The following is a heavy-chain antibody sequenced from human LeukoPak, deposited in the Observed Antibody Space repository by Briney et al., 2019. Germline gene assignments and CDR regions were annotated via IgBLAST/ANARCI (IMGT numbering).Heavy chain of an antibody. CDR1: GGSISSYY. CDR2: IYYSGST. D-gene: IGHD3-10*01. J-gene: IGHJ3*02. Sequence: SETLSLTCTVSGGSISSYYWSWIRQPPGKGLEWIGYIYYSGSTNYNPSLKSRVTISVDTSKNQFSLKLSSVTAADTAVYYCARDMGLWFGELLGGNAFDIWGQGTKVTVSS. CDR3: ARDMGLWFGELLGGNAFDI. V-gene: IGHV4-59*01.